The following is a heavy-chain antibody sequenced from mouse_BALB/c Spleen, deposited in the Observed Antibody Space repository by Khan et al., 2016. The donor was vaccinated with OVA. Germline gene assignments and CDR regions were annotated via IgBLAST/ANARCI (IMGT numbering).Heavy chain of an antibody. J-gene: IGHJ4*01. V-gene: IGHV3-2*02. CDR3: ASELGRYYAMDY. CDR1: GYSITSDYA. D-gene: IGHD4-1*01. CDR2: ISYSDTT. Sequence: EVKLLESGPGLVKPSQSLSLTCTVTGYSITSDYAWNWIRQFPGNKLEWMGYISYSDTTTDNPSLKSRSSITRDTSKNKFFMHLNSVTTEDTATYYCASELGRYYAMDYWGQGTSVTVSS.